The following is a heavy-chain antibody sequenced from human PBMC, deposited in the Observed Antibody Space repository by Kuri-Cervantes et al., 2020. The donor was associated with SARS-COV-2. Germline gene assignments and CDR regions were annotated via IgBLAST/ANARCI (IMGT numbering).Heavy chain of an antibody. D-gene: IGHD4-17*01. J-gene: IGHJ4*02. CDR1: GFTFGDYA. CDR2: IRSKAYGGTT. Sequence: GGSLRLSCTASGFTFGDYAMSWVRQAPGKGLEWVGFIRSKAYGGTTEYAASVKGRFTISRDDSKSIAYLQMNSLKTEDTAVYYCTTDGVWVLGYGDYVDYWGQGTLVTVSS. V-gene: IGHV3-49*04. CDR3: TTDGVWVLGYGDYVDY.